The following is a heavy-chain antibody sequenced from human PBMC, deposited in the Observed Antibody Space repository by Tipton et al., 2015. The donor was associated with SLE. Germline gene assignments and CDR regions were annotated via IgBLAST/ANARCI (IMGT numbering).Heavy chain of an antibody. CDR3: AKEGGDDSSGYMHY. Sequence: SLRLSCAASGFTFSSYAMHWVRQTPGKGLEWVSLISFDGSTKYYADSVKGRFTISRDNSKNTLYLQMNSLRDEDTAVYYCAKEGGDDSSGYMHYWGQGTLVTVSP. CDR2: ISFDGSTK. CDR1: GFTFSSYA. D-gene: IGHD3-22*01. V-gene: IGHV3-30*18. J-gene: IGHJ4*02.